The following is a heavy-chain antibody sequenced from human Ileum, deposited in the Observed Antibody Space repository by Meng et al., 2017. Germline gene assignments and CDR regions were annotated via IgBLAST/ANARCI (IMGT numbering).Heavy chain of an antibody. Sequence: GESLKISCVASEFTFSTYAMSWVRQAPGKGLEWVSAISGGGGNTYCADSVKGRFAISRDNSKNTLFLQMNSLRAEDTAVYYCAKGQRVCTSSSCYSTVNNFDYWGQGTLVTVSS. CDR1: EFTFSTYA. J-gene: IGHJ4*02. D-gene: IGHD2-2*01. V-gene: IGHV3-23*01. CDR3: AKGQRVCTSSSCYSTVNNFDY. CDR2: ISGGGGNT.